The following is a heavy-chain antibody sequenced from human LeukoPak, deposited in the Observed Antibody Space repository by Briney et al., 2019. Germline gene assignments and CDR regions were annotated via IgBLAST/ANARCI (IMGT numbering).Heavy chain of an antibody. J-gene: IGHJ4*03. CDR3: AKGPTISETGYFDY. CDR2: INHRGDT. Sequence: SETLSLTCAVYGGSFSTYYWSWIRQSPGKGLEWIAEINHRGDTNYNPSVKSRVTISVDTSKNQFSLKITSLTAADTAVYYCAKGPTISETGYFDYWGQGTLVTVSS. D-gene: IGHD1-1*01. CDR1: GGSFSTYY. V-gene: IGHV4-34*01.